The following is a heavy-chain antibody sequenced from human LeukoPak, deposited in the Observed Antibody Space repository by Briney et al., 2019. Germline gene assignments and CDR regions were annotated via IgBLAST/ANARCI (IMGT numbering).Heavy chain of an antibody. CDR1: GGTFSSYA. CDR3: ARSTLVPAAIGGAFDI. V-gene: IGHV1-69*05. Sequence: SVKVSYKASGGTFSSYAISWVRQAPGQGLEWMGGIIPIFGTANYAQKFQGRVTITTDESTSTAYMELSSLRSEDTAVYYCARSTLVPAAIGGAFDIWGQGTMVTVSS. CDR2: IIPIFGTA. J-gene: IGHJ3*02. D-gene: IGHD2-2*02.